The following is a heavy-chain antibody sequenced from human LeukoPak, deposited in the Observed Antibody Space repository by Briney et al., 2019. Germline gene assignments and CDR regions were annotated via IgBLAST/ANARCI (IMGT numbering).Heavy chain of an antibody. D-gene: IGHD6-19*01. CDR1: GFTFSSYG. J-gene: IGHJ2*01. CDR2: ISYDGSNK. V-gene: IGHV3-30*18. Sequence: GGSLRLSCAASGFTFSSYGMHWVRQAPGKGLEWVAIISYDGSNKYYADSVQGRFTISRDNSKNTLYLQMNSLRAGDTAVYYCAKDLGGGSGCYDLWGRGTLVTVSS. CDR3: AKDLGGGSGCYDL.